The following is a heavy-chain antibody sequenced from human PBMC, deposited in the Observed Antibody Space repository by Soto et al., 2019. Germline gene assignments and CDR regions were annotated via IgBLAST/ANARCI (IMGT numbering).Heavy chain of an antibody. V-gene: IGHV3-64D*08. CDR1: GFTFSSYA. CDR3: VKGGSGWFYYYYGMDV. Sequence: GGSLRLSCSASGFTFSSYAMHWVRQAPGKGLEYVSAISSNGGSTYYADSVKGRFTISRDNSKNTLYLQMSSLRAEDTAVYYCVKGGSGWFYYYYGMDVWGQGTTVTVSS. D-gene: IGHD6-19*01. CDR2: ISSNGGST. J-gene: IGHJ6*02.